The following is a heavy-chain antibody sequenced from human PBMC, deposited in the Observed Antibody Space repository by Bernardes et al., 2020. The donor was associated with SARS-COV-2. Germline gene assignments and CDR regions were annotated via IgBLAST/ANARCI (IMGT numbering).Heavy chain of an antibody. J-gene: IGHJ3*02. CDR3: AKETNPGGTVDI. Sequence: GSSLKVWCEASGFSFSNYAMNWVRQAPGKGLEWVSVIIMGSGGSTSYADSVKGRFTISRDNSKNTLYLQMNSLRAEDTAVYYCAKETNPGGTVDIWGQGTMVTVSS. V-gene: IGHV3-23*01. CDR2: IIMGSGGST. D-gene: IGHD1-7*01. CDR1: GFSFSNYA.